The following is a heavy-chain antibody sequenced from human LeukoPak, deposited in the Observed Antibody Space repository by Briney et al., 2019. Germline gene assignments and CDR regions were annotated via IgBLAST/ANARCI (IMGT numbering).Heavy chain of an antibody. CDR3: ASFSGTDGLDN. D-gene: IGHD1-26*01. V-gene: IGHV3-11*03. CDR2: ISSGSSDI. Sequence: NPGGSLRLSCAASGLTFSDYYMSWIRQAPGKGLECVSYISSGSSDINYADSVKGRFTVSRDNAKNSLYLQMDRLTVEDTAVYYCASFSGTDGLDNWGQGTLVTVSS. J-gene: IGHJ4*02. CDR1: GLTFSDYY.